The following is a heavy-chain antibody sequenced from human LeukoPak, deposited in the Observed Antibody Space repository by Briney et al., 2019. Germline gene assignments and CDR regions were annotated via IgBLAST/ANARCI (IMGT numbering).Heavy chain of an antibody. CDR3: AREMSGDYGDVAWFDP. D-gene: IGHD4-17*01. J-gene: IGHJ5*02. V-gene: IGHV3-11*04. CDR1: GFTFSDYY. CDR2: ISSSGSTI. Sequence: PGGSLRLSCAASGFTFSDYYMSWIRQAPGKGLEWVSYISSSGSTIYYADSVKGRFTISRDNAKNSLYLQMNSLRAEDTAVYYSAREMSGDYGDVAWFDPWGQGTLVTVSS.